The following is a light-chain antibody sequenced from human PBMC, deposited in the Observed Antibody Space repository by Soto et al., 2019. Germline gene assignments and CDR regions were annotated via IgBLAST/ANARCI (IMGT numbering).Light chain of an antibody. V-gene: IGKV1-5*03. CDR2: KAS. CDR3: QQYKSPPWT. Sequence: DIQMTQSPSTLSGSVGDRVTITCRASQTISSWLAWYQQKPGKAPKLLIYKASTLKSGVPSRFSGSGSGTDFTLTISSLQPDDFATYYCQQYKSPPWTFGQGTKVEV. J-gene: IGKJ1*01. CDR1: QTISSW.